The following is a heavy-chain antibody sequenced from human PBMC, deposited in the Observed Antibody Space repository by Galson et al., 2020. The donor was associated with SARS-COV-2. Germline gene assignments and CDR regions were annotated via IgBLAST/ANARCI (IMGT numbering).Heavy chain of an antibody. D-gene: IGHD1-26*01. CDR3: ARARGGSYFDAFDI. Sequence: GLEWVAVISYDGSNKYYADSVKGRFTISRDNSKNTLYLQMNSLRAEDTAVYYCARARGGSYFDAFDIWGQGTMVTVSS. CDR2: ISYDGSNK. J-gene: IGHJ3*02. V-gene: IGHV3-30*04.